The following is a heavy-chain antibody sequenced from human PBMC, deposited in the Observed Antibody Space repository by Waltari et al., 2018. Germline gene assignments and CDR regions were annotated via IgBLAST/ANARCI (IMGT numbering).Heavy chain of an antibody. J-gene: IGHJ3*02. V-gene: IGHV3-21*01. Sequence: EVQLVESGGGLVKPGGSLRLSCAASGFTFSSYSMNWVRQDPGKGLEWVSSISSSSSYIYYAASVNGRFTISRDNAKNSLYLQMNSLRAEDTAVYYCARVSADAFDIWGQGTMVTVSS. CDR2: ISSSSSYI. CDR1: GFTFSSYS. CDR3: ARVSADAFDI.